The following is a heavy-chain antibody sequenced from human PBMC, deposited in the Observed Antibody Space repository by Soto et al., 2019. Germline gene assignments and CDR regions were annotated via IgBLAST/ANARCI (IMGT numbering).Heavy chain of an antibody. J-gene: IGHJ3*02. Sequence: EVQLVESGGGLIQPGGSLRLSCAASGFTFSTYWMAWVRQAPWKRPEWVANIKEDGNEKYHVDSVKGRFTISRDNAKNSLYLQMRSLSADDTALYYCARELPSRYGASIRNVFDIWGQGTMVTVSS. CDR1: GFTFSTYW. V-gene: IGHV3-7*04. CDR2: IKEDGNEK. CDR3: ARELPSRYGASIRNVFDI. D-gene: IGHD5-12*01.